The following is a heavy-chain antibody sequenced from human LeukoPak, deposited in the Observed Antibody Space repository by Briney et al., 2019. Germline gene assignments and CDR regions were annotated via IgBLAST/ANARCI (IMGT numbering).Heavy chain of an antibody. CDR3: ARDFMTTVTTGNY. CDR2: INPNSGGT. J-gene: IGHJ4*02. Sequence: GASVKVSCKAYGYTFTGYYMHWVRQAPGQGLEWMGWINPNSGGTNYAQKFQGRVTMTRDTSISTAYMELSRLRSDDTAVYYCARDFMTTVTTGNYWGQGTLVTVSS. V-gene: IGHV1-2*02. CDR1: GYTFTGYY. D-gene: IGHD4-17*01.